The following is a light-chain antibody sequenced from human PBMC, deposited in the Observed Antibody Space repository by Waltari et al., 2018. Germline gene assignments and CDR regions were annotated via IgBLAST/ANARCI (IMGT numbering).Light chain of an antibody. CDR1: NIGGYS. J-gene: IGLJ2*01. CDR3: QVSDSTTDLVI. V-gene: IGLV3-21*04. Sequence: SYVLTQPPSVSVAPGETSRITWGGDNIGGYSVHWYQQKPGQAPVLVLYYDNDRPSGIPERFSGSNFGNTATLTISRVEAGDEADYYCQVSDSTTDLVIFGGGTKLTVL. CDR2: YDN.